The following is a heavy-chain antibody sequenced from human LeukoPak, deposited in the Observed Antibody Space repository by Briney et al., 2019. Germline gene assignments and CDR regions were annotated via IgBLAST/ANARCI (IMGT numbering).Heavy chain of an antibody. CDR3: ARAIYGSGSFYYYYYMDV. CDR2: IKQDGSEK. Sequence: PGGSLRLSCAASGFTFSSYWMSWVRQAPGKGLERVANIKQDGSEKYYVDSVKGRFTISRDNAKNSLYLQMNSLRAEDTAVYYCARAIYGSGSFYYYYYMDVWGKGTTVTVSS. V-gene: IGHV3-7*01. D-gene: IGHD3-10*01. CDR1: GFTFSSYW. J-gene: IGHJ6*03.